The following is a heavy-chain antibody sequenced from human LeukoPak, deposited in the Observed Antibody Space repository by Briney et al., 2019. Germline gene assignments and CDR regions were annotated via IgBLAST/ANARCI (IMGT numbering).Heavy chain of an antibody. CDR2: IIPIFGTA. J-gene: IGHJ4*02. CDR3: ARDCPNCGGGIAFDY. CDR1: GGTFSSYA. D-gene: IGHD2-15*01. V-gene: IGHV1-69*13. Sequence: SVKVSCKASGGTFSSYAISWVRQAPGQGLEWMGGIIPIFGTANYAQKFQGRVTITADESTSTAYMELSSLRSEDTAVYYCARDCPNCGGGIAFDYWGQGTLVTVSS.